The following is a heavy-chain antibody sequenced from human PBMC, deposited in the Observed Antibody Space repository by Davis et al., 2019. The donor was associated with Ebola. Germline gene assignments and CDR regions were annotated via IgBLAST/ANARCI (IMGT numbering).Heavy chain of an antibody. Sequence: GESLKISCAASGFTFSSYGMHWVRQAPGKGLEWVAVISYDGSNKYYADSVKGRFTISRDNSKNTLYLQMNSLRAEDTAVYYCTSGLVVVAATPNDYWGQGTLVTVSS. CDR3: TSGLVVVAATPNDY. CDR2: ISYDGSNK. D-gene: IGHD2-15*01. CDR1: GFTFSSYG. J-gene: IGHJ4*02. V-gene: IGHV3-30*03.